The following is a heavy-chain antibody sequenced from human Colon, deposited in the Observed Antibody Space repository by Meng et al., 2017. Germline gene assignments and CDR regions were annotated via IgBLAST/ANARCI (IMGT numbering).Heavy chain of an antibody. CDR1: GFTFSSYE. CDR2: ISSSSSYI. Sequence: GGSLRLSCAASGFTFSSYEMNWVRQAPGKGLEWVSSISSSSSYIYYADSVKGRFTISRDNAKNSLYLQMNSLRAEDTAVYYCARVDVIVVLFDYWGQGTRVTVSS. V-gene: IGHV3-21*01. J-gene: IGHJ4*02. D-gene: IGHD3-22*01. CDR3: ARVDVIVVLFDY.